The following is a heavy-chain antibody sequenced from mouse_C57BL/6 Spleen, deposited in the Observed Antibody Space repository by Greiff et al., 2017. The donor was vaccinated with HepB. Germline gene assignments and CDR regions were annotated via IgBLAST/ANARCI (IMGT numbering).Heavy chain of an antibody. J-gene: IGHJ2*01. Sequence: EVKLMESGPELVKPGASVKISCKASGYSFTGYYMNWVKQSPEKSLEWIGEINPSTGGTTYNQKFKAKATLTVDKSSSTAYMQLKSLTSEDSAVYYCASGSFDYDEESGFDYWGQGTTLTVSS. V-gene: IGHV1-42*01. D-gene: IGHD2-4*01. CDR1: GYSFTGYY. CDR3: ASGSFDYDEESGFDY. CDR2: INPSTGGT.